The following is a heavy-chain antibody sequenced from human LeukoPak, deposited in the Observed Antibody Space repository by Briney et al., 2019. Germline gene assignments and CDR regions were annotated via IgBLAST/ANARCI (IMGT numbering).Heavy chain of an antibody. CDR3: ARGGGNFDY. Sequence: GGSLRLSCAASGFTFSSYSMNWVRQAPGKGLEWVSYISGSSSTKYYADSVKGRFTISRDNAKNSLDLQMNSLRAEDTAVYYCARGGGNFDYWGQGTLVTVSS. J-gene: IGHJ4*02. CDR1: GFTFSSYS. D-gene: IGHD3-16*01. V-gene: IGHV3-48*01. CDR2: ISGSSSTK.